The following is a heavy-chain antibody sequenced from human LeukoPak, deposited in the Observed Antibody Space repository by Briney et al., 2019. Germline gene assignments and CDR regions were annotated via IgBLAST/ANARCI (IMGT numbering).Heavy chain of an antibody. CDR1: GGSTRTSTSY. J-gene: IGHJ6*03. CDR3: ARESSSSRYFMDV. Sequence: PSETLSLTCSVSGGSTRTSTSYWGWVRQPPGKGLEWIGSIHYSGSTYKNPSLKSRVTISMDTSGSQFSLKVTSLTAADSAVYFCARESSSSRYFMDVWGRGTTVTVSS. D-gene: IGHD6-6*01. V-gene: IGHV4-39*07. CDR2: IHYSGST.